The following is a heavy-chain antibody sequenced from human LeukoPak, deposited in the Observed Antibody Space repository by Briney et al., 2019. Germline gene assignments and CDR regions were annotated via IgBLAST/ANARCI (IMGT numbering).Heavy chain of an antibody. J-gene: IGHJ3*02. CDR2: IYHSGST. D-gene: IGHD2-2*02. CDR3: ARGRGIVPAAIAFDI. V-gene: IGHV4-30-2*01. CDR1: GGSISSGGYS. Sequence: SETLSLTCAVSGGSISSGGYSWSWIRQPPGKGLEWIGYIYHSGSTYYNPSLKSRVTISVDTSKNQFSLKLSSVTAADTAVYYCARGRGIVPAAIAFDIWGQGTMVTVSS.